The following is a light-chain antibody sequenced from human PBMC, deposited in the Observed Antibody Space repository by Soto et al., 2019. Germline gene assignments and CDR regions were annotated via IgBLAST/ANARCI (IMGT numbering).Light chain of an antibody. Sequence: EIVLTQSPGTLSLSPGASATLSCRASQSVSSNLAWYQQKPGQAPRLLIYGASTRATGIPARFSGSGSGTEFTLTISSLQSEDFAVYYCQQYNNWPPFTFGPGTKVDI. J-gene: IGKJ3*01. CDR1: QSVSSN. V-gene: IGKV3-15*01. CDR3: QQYNNWPPFT. CDR2: GAS.